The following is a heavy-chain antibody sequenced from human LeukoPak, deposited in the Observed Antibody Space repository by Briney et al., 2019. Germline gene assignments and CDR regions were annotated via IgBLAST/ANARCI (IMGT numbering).Heavy chain of an antibody. CDR1: GLTFSRYA. CDR3: AKDIAQGYTFGSIEQDY. D-gene: IGHD5-18*01. Sequence: GGSLRLSCAVSGLTFSRYAMSWVRQAPGKGLEWVSAISESGSGTYYADSGKGRFTISRDNSKDTLSLQMNSLRAEDTAVYYCAKDIAQGYTFGSIEQDYWGQGTLVTVSS. CDR2: ISESGSGT. V-gene: IGHV3-23*01. J-gene: IGHJ4*02.